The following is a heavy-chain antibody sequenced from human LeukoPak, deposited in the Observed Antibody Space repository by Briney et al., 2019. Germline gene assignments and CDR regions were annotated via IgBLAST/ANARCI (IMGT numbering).Heavy chain of an antibody. J-gene: IGHJ4*02. V-gene: IGHV3-30*03. D-gene: IGHD6-13*01. CDR3: ARTVGYSSSWYFWDIHPALDY. Sequence: QSGGSLRLSCAASGFTFSSYGMHWVRQAPGKGLEWVAVISYDGSNKYYADSVKGRFTISRDNSKNTLYLQMNSLRAEDTAVYYCARTVGYSSSWYFWDIHPALDYWGQGTLVTVSS. CDR2: ISYDGSNK. CDR1: GFTFSSYG.